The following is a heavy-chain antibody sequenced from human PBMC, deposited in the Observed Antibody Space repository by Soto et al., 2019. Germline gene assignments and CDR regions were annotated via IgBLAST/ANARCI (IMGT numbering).Heavy chain of an antibody. Sequence: QVQVVQSGVEVRRPGSSVKVSCKASGDTFKNCVISWGRQAPGQGLEWMGGIIPLFGTTDCSQRIQGRLTITTDESTTTAYMELSRLRSEDTDTYYCAAELGFGKLSVVWGQGTTVIVSS. CDR1: GDTFKNCV. CDR3: AAELGFGKLSVV. J-gene: IGHJ6*02. D-gene: IGHD3-10*01. V-gene: IGHV1-69*01. CDR2: IIPLFGTT.